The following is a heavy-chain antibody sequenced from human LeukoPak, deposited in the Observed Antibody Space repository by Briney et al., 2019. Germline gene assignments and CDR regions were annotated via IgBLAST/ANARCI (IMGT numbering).Heavy chain of an antibody. CDR1: GFTFSDYY. Sequence: GSLRLSCAASGFTFSDYYMSWIRQAPGKGLEWIGEINHSGSTNYNPSLKSRVTISVDTSKNQFSLKLSSVTAADTAVYYCASLLWFGRDYWGQGTLVTVSS. V-gene: IGHV4-34*01. J-gene: IGHJ4*02. D-gene: IGHD3-10*01. CDR2: INHSGST. CDR3: ASLLWFGRDY.